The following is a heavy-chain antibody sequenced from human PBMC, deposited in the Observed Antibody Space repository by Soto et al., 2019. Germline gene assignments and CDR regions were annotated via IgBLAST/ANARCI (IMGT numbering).Heavy chain of an antibody. J-gene: IGHJ4*02. Sequence: ASVKVSCKASGYTFTSYGISWVRQAPGQGLEWMGWISAYNGNTNYAQKLQGRVTMTTDTSTSTAYMELRSLRSDDTAVYYCARFVNTYYYDSSGYYYPDYWGQGTLVTVSS. D-gene: IGHD3-22*01. CDR2: ISAYNGNT. CDR1: GYTFTSYG. V-gene: IGHV1-18*01. CDR3: ARFVNTYYYDSSGYYYPDY.